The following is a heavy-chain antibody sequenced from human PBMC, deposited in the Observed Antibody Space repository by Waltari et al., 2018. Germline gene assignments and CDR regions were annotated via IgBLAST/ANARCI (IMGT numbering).Heavy chain of an antibody. CDR2: IRRQPFNYAT. J-gene: IGHJ4*02. Sequence: EVQVVESGGGLVQPGGSLKLSCSTSGFRFSGPTIHWVRQTSGRGLEWVGRIRRQPFNYATAYSESVKGRFTISRDDSKNTAYLQMNNLMTEDTAVYYCSGGEVTGTDFWGQGTLVTVSS. CDR1: GFRFSGPT. V-gene: IGHV3-73*01. D-gene: IGHD1-1*01. CDR3: SGGEVTGTDF.